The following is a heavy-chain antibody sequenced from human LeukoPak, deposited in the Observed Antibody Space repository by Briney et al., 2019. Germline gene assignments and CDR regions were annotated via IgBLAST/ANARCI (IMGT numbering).Heavy chain of an antibody. J-gene: IGHJ4*02. V-gene: IGHV1-24*01. Sequence: ASVKVSCKSSGYTFTNYGISWVRQAPGKGLEWMGGFDPEDGETIYAQKFQGRVTMTEDTSTDTAYMELSSLRSEDTAVYYCATDQFDYWGQGTLVTVSS. CDR1: GYTFTNYG. CDR2: FDPEDGET. CDR3: ATDQFDY.